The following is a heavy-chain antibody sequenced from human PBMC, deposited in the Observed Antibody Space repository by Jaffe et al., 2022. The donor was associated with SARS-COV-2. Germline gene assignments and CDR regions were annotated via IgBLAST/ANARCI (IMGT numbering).Heavy chain of an antibody. Sequence: QVQLVESGGGVVQPGRSLRLSCAASGFTFSSYAMHWVRQAPGKGLEWVAVISYDGSNKYYADSVKGRFTISRDNSKNTLYLQMNSLRAEDTAVYYCARDHDSSGYYFSVFDYWGQGTLVTVSS. V-gene: IGHV3-30*04. J-gene: IGHJ4*02. CDR1: GFTFSSYA. D-gene: IGHD3-22*01. CDR3: ARDHDSSGYYFSVFDY. CDR2: ISYDGSNK.